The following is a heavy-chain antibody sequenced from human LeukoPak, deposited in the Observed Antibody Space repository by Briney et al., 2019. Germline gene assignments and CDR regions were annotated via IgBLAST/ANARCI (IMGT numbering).Heavy chain of an antibody. CDR3: ARGPDSSGYCYYFDY. CDR1: GNSFTSYW. J-gene: IGHJ4*02. V-gene: IGHV5-51*01. CDR2: IYPGDSDA. Sequence: GESLQISCRGSGNSFTSYWVGWVRQMPGKGLEWMGIIYPGDSDARYSPSFQGQVTISADKSISTAYLQWSSLKASDTAMYYCARGPDSSGYCYYFDYWGQGTLVTVSS. D-gene: IGHD3-22*01.